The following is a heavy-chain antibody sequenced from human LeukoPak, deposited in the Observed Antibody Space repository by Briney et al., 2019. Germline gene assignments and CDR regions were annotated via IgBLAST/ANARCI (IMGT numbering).Heavy chain of an antibody. CDR2: ISWNSGSI. Sequence: GGSLRLSCAASGFTFDDYAMHWVRQAPGKGLEWVSGISWNSGSIGYADSVKGRFTISRDNAKNSLYLQMNSLRAEDTAVYYCARAPPRIVGANLEFDSWGQGTLVTVSS. D-gene: IGHD1-26*01. V-gene: IGHV3-9*01. CDR3: ARAPPRIVGANLEFDS. J-gene: IGHJ4*02. CDR1: GFTFDDYA.